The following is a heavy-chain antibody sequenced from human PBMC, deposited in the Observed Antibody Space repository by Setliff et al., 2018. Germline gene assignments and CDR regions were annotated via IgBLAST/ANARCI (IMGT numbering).Heavy chain of an antibody. D-gene: IGHD1-26*01. CDR3: AKDCSSSGSY. J-gene: IGHJ4*02. CDR1: GFTFSSYA. Sequence: PRGVLKISCAASGFTFSSYAMSWVRQAPGKGLEWVSAISGSGGSTYYADPVKGRFTISRDNSKNTLYLQMNSLRAEDTAVYYCAKDCSSSGSYYGQGTLVTVSS. V-gene: IGHV3-23*01. CDR2: ISGSGGST.